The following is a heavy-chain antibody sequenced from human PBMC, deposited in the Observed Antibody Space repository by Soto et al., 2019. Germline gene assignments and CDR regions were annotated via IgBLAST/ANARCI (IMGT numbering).Heavy chain of an antibody. CDR2: IYHSGST. CDR1: GGSISSGGYS. D-gene: IGHD3-22*01. Sequence: QLQLQESGSGLVKPSQTLSLTCAVSGGSISSGGYSWSWIRQPPGKGLEWIGYIYHSGSTYCNPSLKSRVTISVDRSKNQFSLKLSSVTAADTAVYYCAREVLYDSSGYYYFDYWGQGTLVTVSS. J-gene: IGHJ4*02. CDR3: AREVLYDSSGYYYFDY. V-gene: IGHV4-30-2*01.